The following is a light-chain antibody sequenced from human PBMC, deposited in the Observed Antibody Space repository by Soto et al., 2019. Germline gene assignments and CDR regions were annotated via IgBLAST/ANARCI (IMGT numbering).Light chain of an antibody. CDR3: QSFDRSLTAWV. V-gene: IGLV1-40*01. CDR1: SSNIGAGYD. CDR2: GNT. J-gene: IGLJ3*02. Sequence: QSVLTQPPSVSGAPGQRVTISCTGSSSNIGAGYDVYWYQQLPGTAPTLLISGNTDRPSGVPDRFSGSKSGTSASLAITGLQTEDEADYYCQSFDRSLTAWVFGGGTKVTVL.